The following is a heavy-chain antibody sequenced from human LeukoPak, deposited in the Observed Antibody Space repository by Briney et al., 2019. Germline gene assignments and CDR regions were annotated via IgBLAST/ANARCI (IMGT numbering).Heavy chain of an antibody. CDR2: IYYSGST. CDR1: GGSISRYY. D-gene: IGHD6-19*01. CDR3: ARAVARGWLDYYYYYGMDV. V-gene: IGHV4-59*01. J-gene: IGHJ6*02. Sequence: SETLSLTCTVSGGSISRYYWSWIRQPPGKGLEWIAYIYYSGSTNYSPSLKSRVTISVDTSKNQFSLKLSSVTAADTAVYYCARAVARGWLDYYYYYGMDVWGQGTTVTVSS.